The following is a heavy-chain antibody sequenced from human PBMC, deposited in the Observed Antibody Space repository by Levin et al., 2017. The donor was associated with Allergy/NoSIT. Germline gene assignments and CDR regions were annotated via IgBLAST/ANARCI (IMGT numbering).Heavy chain of an antibody. Sequence: GGSLRLSCAASGFTFSSYAMHWVRQAPGKGPEWVAFISYDGSDKYYADSVKGRFTISRDDSKNTLYLQMYSLRAEDTAAYYCAKEGPGRVFDYWGQGTLVAVSS. CDR3: AKEGPGRVFDY. D-gene: IGHD1-14*01. CDR2: ISYDGSDK. V-gene: IGHV3-30*18. CDR1: GFTFSSYA. J-gene: IGHJ4*02.